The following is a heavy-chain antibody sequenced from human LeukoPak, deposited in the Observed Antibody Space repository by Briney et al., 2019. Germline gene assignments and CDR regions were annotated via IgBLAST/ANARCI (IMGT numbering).Heavy chain of an antibody. J-gene: IGHJ4*02. CDR3: ARRGYHDYSGFDY. CDR2: ISGSSSDI. CDR1: EFTFRSYS. Sequence: PGGSQRLSCAGSEFTFRSYSMHWVRQAPGKGLEWVSSISGSSSDIYYADSVKGRFTISRDNSKNSLYLQMKSLRAEDTALYYCARRGYHDYSGFDYWGQGTLVTVSS. D-gene: IGHD1-26*01. V-gene: IGHV3-21*01.